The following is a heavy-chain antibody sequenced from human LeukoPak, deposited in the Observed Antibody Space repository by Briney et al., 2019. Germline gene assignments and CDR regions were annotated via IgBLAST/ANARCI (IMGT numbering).Heavy chain of an antibody. D-gene: IGHD4-17*01. CDR2: IWYDGSNK. CDR1: GFTFSSYG. V-gene: IGHV3-33*01. J-gene: IGHJ4*02. CDR3: ASISRGRTVSVDY. Sequence: PGRSLRLSCAASGFTFSSYGMHWVRQAPGKGLEWVAVIWYDGSNKYYADSVKGRFAISRDNSKNTLYLQMNSLRAEDTAVYYCASISRGRTVSVDYWGQGTLVTVSS.